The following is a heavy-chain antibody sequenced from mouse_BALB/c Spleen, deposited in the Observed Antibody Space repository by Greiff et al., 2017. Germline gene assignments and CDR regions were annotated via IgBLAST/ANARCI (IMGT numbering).Heavy chain of an antibody. Sequence: VKLQESGAELMKPGASVKISCKATGYTFSSYWIEWVKQRPGHGLEWIGEILPGSGSTNYNEKFKGKATFTADTSSNTAYMQLSSLTSEDSAVYYCASSYYYGSSRDWFAYWGQGTLVTVSA. CDR3: ASSYYYGSSRDWFAY. V-gene: IGHV1-9*01. CDR2: ILPGSGST. J-gene: IGHJ3*01. CDR1: GYTFSSYW. D-gene: IGHD1-1*01.